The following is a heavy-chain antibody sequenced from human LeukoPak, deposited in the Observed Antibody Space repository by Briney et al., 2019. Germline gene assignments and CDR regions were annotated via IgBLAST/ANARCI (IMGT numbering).Heavy chain of an antibody. CDR2: IKQDGSEK. Sequence: GGSLRLSCAASGFTFSTYYMSWVRQAPGTGLEWVANIKQDGSEKYYVDSVKGRFTISRDNAKNSLYLQMNSLRAEDTAVYYCARDRIVVVPAAIRPGSKSQNRFDPWGQGTLVTVSS. D-gene: IGHD2-2*01. V-gene: IGHV3-7*01. CDR3: ARDRIVVVPAAIRPGSKSQNRFDP. J-gene: IGHJ5*02. CDR1: GFTFSTYY.